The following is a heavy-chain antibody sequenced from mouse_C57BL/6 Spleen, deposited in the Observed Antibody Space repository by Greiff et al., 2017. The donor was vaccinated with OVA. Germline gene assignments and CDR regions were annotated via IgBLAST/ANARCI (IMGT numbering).Heavy chain of an antibody. CDR2: IDPSDSET. J-gene: IGHJ1*03. V-gene: IGHV1-52*01. CDR3: ARIPPYYYGSSYWYFDV. CDR1: GYTFTSYW. Sequence: QVQLQQPGAELVRPGSSVKLSCKASGYTFTSYWMHWVKQRPIQGLEWIGNIDPSDSETHYNQKFKDKATLTVDKSSSTAYMQLSSLTSEDSAVYYCARIPPYYYGSSYWYFDVWGTGTTVTVSS. D-gene: IGHD1-1*01.